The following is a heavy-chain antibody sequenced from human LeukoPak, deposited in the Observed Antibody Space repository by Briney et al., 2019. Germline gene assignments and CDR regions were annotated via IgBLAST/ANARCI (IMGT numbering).Heavy chain of an antibody. V-gene: IGHV4-39*01. J-gene: IGHJ4*02. CDR2: VYYTADS. Sequence: SETLSLTCSVSGGSISSSTSSWGWIRPPPGKGLEGIGGVYYTADSYYGPSLQSPVTIALDKSKNQVSLTMTSLTAADTAVYSCAKVLHYCSGGICYFWEYFDSWGQGTLVTVSS. CDR3: AKVLHYCSGGICYFWEYFDS. CDR1: GGSISSSTSS. D-gene: IGHD2-15*01.